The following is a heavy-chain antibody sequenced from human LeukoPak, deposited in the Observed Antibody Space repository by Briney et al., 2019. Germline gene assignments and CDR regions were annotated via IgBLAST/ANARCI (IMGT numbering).Heavy chain of an antibody. V-gene: IGHV4-34*01. CDR3: ARDLSSSRGLDY. D-gene: IGHD6-6*01. CDR1: GGSFSGYY. CDR2: INHSGST. Sequence: SETLSLTCAVYGGSFSGYYWSWIRQPPGKGLEWIGEINHSGSTNYNPSLKSRVTISVDTSKNQFSLKLSSVTAADTAVYYCARDLSSSRGLDYWGQGTLVTVSS. J-gene: IGHJ4*02.